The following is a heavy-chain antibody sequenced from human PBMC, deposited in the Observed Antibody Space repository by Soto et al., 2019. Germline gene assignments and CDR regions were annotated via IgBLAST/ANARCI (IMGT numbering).Heavy chain of an antibody. CDR3: ASLRDSSTYT. CDR1: GFTFSNYA. Sequence: GGSLRLSCAASGFTFSNYAMTWVRQAPGKGLEWVSSIGATSGNTYYADPVKGRFTISRDNSKSTLYLQMNSLRAEDTAVYYCASLRDSSTYTWGQGTLVTVSS. J-gene: IGHJ5*02. D-gene: IGHD6-13*01. CDR2: IGATSGNT. V-gene: IGHV3-23*01.